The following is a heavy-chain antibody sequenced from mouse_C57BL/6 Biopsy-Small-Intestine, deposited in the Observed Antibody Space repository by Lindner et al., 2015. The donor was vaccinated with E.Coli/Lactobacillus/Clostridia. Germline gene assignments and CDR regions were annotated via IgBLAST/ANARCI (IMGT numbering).Heavy chain of an antibody. V-gene: IGHV1-82*01. CDR1: GYAFSSSW. J-gene: IGHJ4*01. CDR2: IYPGDGDT. Sequence: VQLQESGPELVKPGASVKISCKASGYAFSSSWMNWVKQRPGKGLEWIGRIYPGDGDTNYNGKFKGKATLTADKSSGTAYMQLSSLTSEDSAVYFCARGPITTVAMDYWGQGTSVTVSS. CDR3: ARGPITTVAMDY. D-gene: IGHD1-1*01.